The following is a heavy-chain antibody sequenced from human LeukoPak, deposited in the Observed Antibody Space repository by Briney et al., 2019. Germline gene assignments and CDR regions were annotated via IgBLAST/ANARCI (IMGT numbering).Heavy chain of an antibody. CDR2: IYTSGSI. CDR3: ASGRLDFGDHEAFDI. D-gene: IGHD4-17*01. V-gene: IGHV4-61*02. J-gene: IGHJ3*02. Sequence: SETLSLTCTVSGGSISSGSYFWNWIRQPAGKGLEWIGRIYTSGSINYNPSLKSRVTISVDTSKNQFSLKLSSVTAADTAVYYCASGRLDFGDHEAFDIWGQGTMVTVSS. CDR1: GGSISSGSYF.